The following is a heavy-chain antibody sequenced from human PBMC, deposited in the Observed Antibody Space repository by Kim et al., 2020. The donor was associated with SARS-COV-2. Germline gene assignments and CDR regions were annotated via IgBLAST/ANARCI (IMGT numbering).Heavy chain of an antibody. CDR1: GFTFSSYA. CDR2: ISGSGGST. Sequence: GGSLRLSCAASGFTFSSYAMSWVRQAPGKGLEWVSAISGSGGSTYYADSVKGRFTISRDNSKNTLYLQMNSLRAEDTAVYYCAKDLQRKYYDFWSGYSAFDYWGQGTLVTVSS. CDR3: AKDLQRKYYDFWSGYSAFDY. V-gene: IGHV3-23*01. J-gene: IGHJ4*02. D-gene: IGHD3-3*01.